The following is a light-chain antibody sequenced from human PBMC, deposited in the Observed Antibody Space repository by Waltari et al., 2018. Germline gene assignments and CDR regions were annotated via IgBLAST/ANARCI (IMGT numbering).Light chain of an antibody. Sequence: EIVLTQSPATLSGSPGETVTLSCTASQSVRGNLAWYQQRPGQAPRLLISGTYRRATGIPARISCSGSDTQFTRTISSLQSEDCAVYYCQHYNEWPPITFGPGTRVDIK. CDR3: QHYNEWPPIT. V-gene: IGKV3-15*01. J-gene: IGKJ3*01. CDR2: GTY. CDR1: QSVRGN.